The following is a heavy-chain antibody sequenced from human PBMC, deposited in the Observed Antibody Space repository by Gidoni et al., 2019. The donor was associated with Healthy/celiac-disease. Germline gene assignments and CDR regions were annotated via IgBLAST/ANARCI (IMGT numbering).Heavy chain of an antibody. CDR1: GITFDDYA. CDR2: ISWNSGSI. Sequence: EVQLVESGGGLVQTGRSLRLSGAASGITFDDYAMHWVRQAPGKGLEWVSGISWNSGSIGYADSVKGRFTISSDNAKNSLYLQMNSLRAEDTALYYCAKGDTAMVEGGFFFDYWGQGTLVTVSS. CDR3: AKGDTAMVEGGFFFDY. D-gene: IGHD5-18*01. V-gene: IGHV3-9*01. J-gene: IGHJ4*02.